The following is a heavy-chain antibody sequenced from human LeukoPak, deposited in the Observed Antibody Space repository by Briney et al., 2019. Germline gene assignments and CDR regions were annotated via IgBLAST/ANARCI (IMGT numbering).Heavy chain of an antibody. CDR1: GGSINNYY. CDR2: VYYTGST. V-gene: IGHV4-59*01. D-gene: IGHD4-17*01. CDR3: ARDSSTVATRHFDY. Sequence: SETLSLTCTVSGGSINNYYWTWIRQPPGKGLECIGYVYYTGSTYYNPSLKSRVTISVDTSRNQFSLNLKSVTAADTAVYYCARDSSTVATRHFDYWGQGILVTVSS. J-gene: IGHJ4*02.